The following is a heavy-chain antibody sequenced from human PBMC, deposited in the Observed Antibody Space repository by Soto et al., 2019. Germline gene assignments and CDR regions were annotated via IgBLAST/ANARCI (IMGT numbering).Heavy chain of an antibody. CDR2: INSDGSST. J-gene: IGHJ3*02. Sequence: GGSLRLSCAASGFTFSSYWMHWVRQAPGKGLVWVSRINSDGSSTSYADSVKGRFTISRDNAKNTLYLQMNSLRAEDTAVYYSVDSSGLSQDAFDIWGQGTMVTVSS. CDR1: GFTFSSYW. CDR3: VDSSGLSQDAFDI. V-gene: IGHV3-74*01. D-gene: IGHD6-19*01.